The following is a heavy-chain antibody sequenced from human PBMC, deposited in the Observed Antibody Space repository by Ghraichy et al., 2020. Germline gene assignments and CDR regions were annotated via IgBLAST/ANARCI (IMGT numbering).Heavy chain of an antibody. V-gene: IGHV4-34*01. D-gene: IGHD6-19*01. J-gene: IGHJ1*01. CDR1: GGSFSGYY. CDR3: ARGQRRGSGWPNNEYFQH. Sequence: SETLSLTCAVYGGSFSGYYWSWIRQPPGKGLEWIGEINHSGSTNYNPSLKSRVTISVDTSKNQFSLKLSSVTAADTAVYYCARGQRRGSGWPNNEYFQHWGQGTLVTVSS. CDR2: INHSGST.